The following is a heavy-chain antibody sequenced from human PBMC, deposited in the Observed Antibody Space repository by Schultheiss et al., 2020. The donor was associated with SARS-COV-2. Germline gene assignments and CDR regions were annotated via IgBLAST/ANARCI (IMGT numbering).Heavy chain of an antibody. CDR2: INHSGST. V-gene: IGHV4-34*01. J-gene: IGHJ5*02. Sequence: GSLRLSCAVYGGSFSGYYWSWIRQFPGKGLEWIGEINHSGSTYYNPSLKSRVTISVDTSKNQFSLKLSSVTAADTAVYYCARSRLLTQGRNWFDPWGQGTLVTAPQ. CDR1: GGSFSGYY. D-gene: IGHD2-21*01. CDR3: ARSRLLTQGRNWFDP.